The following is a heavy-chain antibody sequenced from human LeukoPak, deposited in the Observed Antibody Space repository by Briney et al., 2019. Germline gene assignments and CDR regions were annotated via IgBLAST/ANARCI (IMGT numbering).Heavy chain of an antibody. CDR3: ARHRYSSSSPLDY. J-gene: IGHJ4*02. V-gene: IGHV5-51*01. D-gene: IGHD6-6*01. Sequence: GESLQISCQGSGYSFTSYWIGWVRQMPGKGLEWMGIIYPGDSDTRYSPSFQGQVTISADKSISTAYLQWSSLKASDTAMYYCARHRYSSSSPLDYWGQGTLVTVSS. CDR2: IYPGDSDT. CDR1: GYSFTSYW.